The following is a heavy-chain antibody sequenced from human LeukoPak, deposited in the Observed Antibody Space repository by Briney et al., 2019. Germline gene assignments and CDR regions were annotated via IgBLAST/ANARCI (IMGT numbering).Heavy chain of an antibody. Sequence: GGSLRLSCAASGFTFSDYYMSWIRQAPGKGLEWVSYISSSGSTIYYADSVKGRFTISRDNAKNSLFLQMNSLRAEDTAVYYCARDLLGWELHYFDYWGQGTLVTVSS. V-gene: IGHV3-11*04. CDR1: GFTFSDYY. J-gene: IGHJ4*02. D-gene: IGHD1-26*01. CDR3: ARDLLGWELHYFDY. CDR2: ISSSGSTI.